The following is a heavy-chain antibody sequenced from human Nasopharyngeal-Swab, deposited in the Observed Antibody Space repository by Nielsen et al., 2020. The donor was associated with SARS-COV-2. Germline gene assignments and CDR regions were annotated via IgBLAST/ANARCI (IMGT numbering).Heavy chain of an antibody. CDR2: IYYSGST. V-gene: IGHV4-39*01. Sequence: WIRQPPGKGLEWIGSIYYSGSTYYNPSLKSRVTISVDTSKNQFSLKLSSVTAADTAVYYCASQGSGSYYLLYYYYGMDVWGQGTTVTSP. D-gene: IGHD1-26*01. J-gene: IGHJ6*02. CDR3: ASQGSGSYYLLYYYYGMDV.